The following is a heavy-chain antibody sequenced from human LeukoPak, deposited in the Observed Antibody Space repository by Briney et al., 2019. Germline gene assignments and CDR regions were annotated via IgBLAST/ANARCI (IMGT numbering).Heavy chain of an antibody. CDR2: ISGSGGST. D-gene: IGHD2-21*02. J-gene: IGHJ4*02. CDR3: AKDPTVVVTVVDY. Sequence: GGSLRLSCAASGSTFSSYAMSWVRQAPGKGLEWVSAISGSGGSTYYADSVKGRFTISRDNSKNALYLQMNSLRAEDTAVYYCAKDPTVVVTVVDYWGQGTLVTVSS. V-gene: IGHV3-23*01. CDR1: GSTFSSYA.